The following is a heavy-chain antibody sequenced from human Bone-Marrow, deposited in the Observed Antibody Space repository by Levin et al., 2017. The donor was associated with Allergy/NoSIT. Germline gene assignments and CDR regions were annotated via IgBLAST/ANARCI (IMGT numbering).Heavy chain of an antibody. J-gene: IGHJ3*02. CDR1: GYTFTGYY. CDR2: INPNSGGT. Sequence: ASVKVSCKASGYTFTGYYMHWVRQAPGQGLEWMGWINPNSGGTNYAQKFQGRVTMTRDTSISTAYMELSRLRSDDTAVYYCARDMTTVPSDAFDIWGQGTMVTVSS. CDR3: ARDMTTVPSDAFDI. V-gene: IGHV1-2*02. D-gene: IGHD4-17*01.